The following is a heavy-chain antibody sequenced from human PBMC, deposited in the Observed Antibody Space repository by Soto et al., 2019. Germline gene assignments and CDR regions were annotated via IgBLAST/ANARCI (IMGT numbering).Heavy chain of an antibody. D-gene: IGHD1-1*01. J-gene: IGHJ6*03. CDR1: GGTFSSYA. CDR3: ARSYKAHYDYYYMDV. Sequence: ASVKVSCKASGGTFSSYAISWVRQAPGQGLEWMGGIIPIFGTANYAQKFQGRVTITADESTSTAYMELSSLRSEDTAVYYCARSYKAHYDYYYMDVWGEGTTVTVSS. V-gene: IGHV1-69*13. CDR2: IIPIFGTA.